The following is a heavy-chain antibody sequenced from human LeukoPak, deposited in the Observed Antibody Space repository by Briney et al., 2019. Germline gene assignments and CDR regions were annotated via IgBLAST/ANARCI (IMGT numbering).Heavy chain of an antibody. V-gene: IGHV4-59*01. Sequence: PSETLSLTCTVSGGSISSYYWSWIRQPPGKGLEWIGYIDYSGSTNYSPSLKSRVTISLDTSTNQFSLKLSSVTAADTAVYYCARHYSSDPFDYWGQGTLVTVSS. CDR3: ARHYSSDPFDY. CDR1: GGSISSYY. D-gene: IGHD6-19*01. CDR2: IDYSGST. J-gene: IGHJ4*02.